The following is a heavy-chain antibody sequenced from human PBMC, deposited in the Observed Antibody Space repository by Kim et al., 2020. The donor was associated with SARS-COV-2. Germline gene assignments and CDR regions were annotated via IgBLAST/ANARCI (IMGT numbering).Heavy chain of an antibody. CDR3: ARAESAWMQLAY. D-gene: IGHD5-18*01. Sequence: NYNPTLKSRVTISVDTSKNQFSLKLSSVTAADTAVYYCARAESAWMQLAYWGQGTLVTVSS. V-gene: IGHV4-59*01. J-gene: IGHJ4*02.